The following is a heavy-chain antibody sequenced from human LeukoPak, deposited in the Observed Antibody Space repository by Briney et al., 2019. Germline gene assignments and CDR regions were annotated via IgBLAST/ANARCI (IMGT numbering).Heavy chain of an antibody. V-gene: IGHV3-21*01. CDR3: ARRLWETTDFDY. Sequence: PGGSLRLSCAASGFTFSSYSMNWVRQAPGKGLEWVSSISGTSSYIYYTDSVKGRFTISRDNAKNSLYLQMNSLRAEDTAVYYCARRLWETTDFDYWGQGTPVTVSS. CDR1: GFTFSSYS. CDR2: ISGTSSYI. J-gene: IGHJ4*02. D-gene: IGHD2-21*01.